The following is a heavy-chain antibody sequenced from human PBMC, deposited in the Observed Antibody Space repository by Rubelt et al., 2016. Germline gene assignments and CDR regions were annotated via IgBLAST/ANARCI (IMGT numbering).Heavy chain of an antibody. D-gene: IGHD5-12*01. J-gene: IGHJ4*02. CDR2: IWYDGSNK. V-gene: IGHV3-33*06. CDR3: AKVITRDIVATTVDY. Sequence: VQLVESGGGLVQPGGSLRLSCAASGFTFSSYGMHWVRQAPGKGLEWVAVIWYDGSNKYYADSVKGRFTISRDNSKNTLYLQMNSLRAEDTAVYYCAKVITRDIVATTVDYWGQGTLVTVSS. CDR1: GFTFSSYG.